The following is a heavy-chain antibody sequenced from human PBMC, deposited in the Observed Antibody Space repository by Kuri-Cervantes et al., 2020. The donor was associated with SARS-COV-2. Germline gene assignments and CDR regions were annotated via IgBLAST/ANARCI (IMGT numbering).Heavy chain of an antibody. J-gene: IGHJ3*02. CDR3: ARGGFELRFLEWSIDAFDI. V-gene: IGHV3-66*02. D-gene: IGHD3-3*01. CDR1: GFTFDDYT. Sequence: GESLKISCAASGFTFDDYTMHWVRQAPGKGLEWVSVIYSGGSTYYADSVKGRFTISRDNSKNTLYLQMNSLRAEDTAVYYCARGGFELRFLEWSIDAFDIWGQGTMVTVSS. CDR2: IYSGGST.